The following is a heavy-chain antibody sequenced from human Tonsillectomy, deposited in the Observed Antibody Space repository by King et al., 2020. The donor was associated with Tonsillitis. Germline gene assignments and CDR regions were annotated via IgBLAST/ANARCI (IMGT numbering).Heavy chain of an antibody. J-gene: IGHJ2*01. CDR3: AGIMIPFGGVIASHWYFDL. Sequence: QLQESGPGLVKTSETLSLTCTVSGGSISSGSYYWGWVRQPPGKGLEWFGNIYYTGSTYHNPFLKSRVTISVDTSKNQFSLKLTSVTAADTAVYYCAGIMIPFGGVIASHWYFDLWGRGTLVTVSS. CDR2: IYYTGST. D-gene: IGHD3-16*02. V-gene: IGHV4-39*01. CDR1: GGSISSGSYY.